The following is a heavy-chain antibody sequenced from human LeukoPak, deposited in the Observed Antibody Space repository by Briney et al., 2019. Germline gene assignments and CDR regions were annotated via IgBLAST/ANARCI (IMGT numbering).Heavy chain of an antibody. D-gene: IGHD3-22*01. CDR2: IFNNGNT. V-gene: IGHV4-39*01. Sequence: SETLSLTCTVSGDSISSSNCYWGWIRQPPGKGLQWIGSIFNNGNTHYNPSLKSRVTISVDTSKNQFSLKLSSVTAADTSIYHCARSPITYYDSRGYYYGFDYWGQGTLVTVSS. CDR1: GDSISSSNCY. CDR3: ARSPITYYDSRGYYYGFDY. J-gene: IGHJ4*02.